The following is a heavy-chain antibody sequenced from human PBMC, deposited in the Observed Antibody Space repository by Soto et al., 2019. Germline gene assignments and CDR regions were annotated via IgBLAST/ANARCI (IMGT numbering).Heavy chain of an antibody. D-gene: IGHD3-10*01. CDR2: ISGSGGRT. J-gene: IGHJ4*02. CDR3: AKLGFSGTYFHFDY. CDR1: GFPFINFA. V-gene: IGHV3-23*01. Sequence: GGSLRLSCEASGFPFINFAMNWVRQSPGKGLEWVSSISGSGGRTWYADSVRGRFTISRDNSQNTLYLQMNGLRGEDTAVYYCAKLGFSGTYFHFDYWGQGALVTVSS.